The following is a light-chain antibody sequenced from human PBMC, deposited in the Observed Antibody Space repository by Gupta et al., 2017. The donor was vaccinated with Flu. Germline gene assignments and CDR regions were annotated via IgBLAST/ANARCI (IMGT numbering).Light chain of an antibody. CDR3: QQYGDSLIT. Sequence: EIVLTQSPGPLSLSPGERATLSCRASQAFGSGYLAWYQQKPGQAPRLLIYGVSRRATGIPDRFSGSGSATDFTLTISRLDPDDFAVYYCQQYGDSLITFGGGTKVEMK. CDR1: QAFGSGY. CDR2: GVS. J-gene: IGKJ4*01. V-gene: IGKV3-20*01.